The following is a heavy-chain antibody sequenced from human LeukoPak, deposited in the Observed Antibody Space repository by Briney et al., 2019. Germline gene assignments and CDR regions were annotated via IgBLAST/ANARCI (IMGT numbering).Heavy chain of an antibody. D-gene: IGHD1-7*01. CDR3: ARVRRELLDYSFDY. CDR2: INAGNGNT. CDR1: GYTFTSYA. J-gene: IGHJ4*02. V-gene: IGHV1-3*01. Sequence: GASVKVSCKASGYTFTSYAMHWVRQAPGQRLEWMGWINAGNGNTKYSQEFQGRVTMTTDTSTNTAYMELRSLRSDDTAVYYCARVRRELLDYSFDYWGQGTLVTVSS.